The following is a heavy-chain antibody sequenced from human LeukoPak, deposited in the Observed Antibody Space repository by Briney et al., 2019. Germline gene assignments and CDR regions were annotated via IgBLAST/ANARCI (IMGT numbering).Heavy chain of an antibody. CDR3: ATSYDRSGSPPFQH. CDR2: IYYSGNT. CDR1: GGSVSSSTFY. V-gene: IGHV4-39*01. D-gene: IGHD3-22*01. J-gene: IGHJ1*01. Sequence: PSETLSLTCTVSGGSVSSSTFYWGWLRQPPGKGLEWIGSIYYSGNTAYNPSLRSRVTISADTSKNQFCLKLTSVPAAGPAVYYCATSYDRSGSPPFQHWGQGTLVTVSS.